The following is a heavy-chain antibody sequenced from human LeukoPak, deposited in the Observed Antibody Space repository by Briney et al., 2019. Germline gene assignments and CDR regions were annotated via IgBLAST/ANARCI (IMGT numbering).Heavy chain of an antibody. CDR1: GFTFSSYG. Sequence: GGTLRLSCAASGFTFSSYGMSWVRQAPGKGLEWVSAISGSGGSTYYADSVKGRFTISRDNSKNTLYLQMNSLRAEDTAVYYCAKKIQLWAHNWFDPWGQGILVTVSS. CDR2: ISGSGGST. CDR3: AKKIQLWAHNWFDP. J-gene: IGHJ5*02. V-gene: IGHV3-23*01. D-gene: IGHD5-18*01.